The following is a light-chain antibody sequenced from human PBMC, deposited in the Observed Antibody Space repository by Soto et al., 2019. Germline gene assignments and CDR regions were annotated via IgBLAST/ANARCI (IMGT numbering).Light chain of an antibody. CDR3: QQYSNWPPLT. CDR1: QSVSSN. Sequence: EIVMTQSPATLSVSPGERATLSCRASQSVSSNLAWYQRKPGQAPGLLIYGASTRATGIPARFSGSGSGTEFTLTISSLQSEDFAVYFCQQYSNWPPLTFGGGTKVEIK. J-gene: IGKJ4*01. CDR2: GAS. V-gene: IGKV3-15*01.